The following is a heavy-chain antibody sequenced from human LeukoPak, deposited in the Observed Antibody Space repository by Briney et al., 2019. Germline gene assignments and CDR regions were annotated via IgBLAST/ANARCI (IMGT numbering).Heavy chain of an antibody. V-gene: IGHV1-18*01. CDR2: ISAYNGNT. D-gene: IGHD5-24*01. J-gene: IGHJ4*02. CDR1: GYTFTSYG. CDR3: ARAASRDGYNDY. Sequence: ASVKASCKASGYTFTSYGISWVRQAPGQGLEWMGWISAYNGNTNYAQKLQGRVTMTTDTSTSTAYMELRSLRSDDTAVYYCARAASRDGYNDYWGQGTLVTVSS.